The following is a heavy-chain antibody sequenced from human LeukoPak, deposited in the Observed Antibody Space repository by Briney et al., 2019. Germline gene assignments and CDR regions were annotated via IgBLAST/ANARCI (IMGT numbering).Heavy chain of an antibody. V-gene: IGHV3-74*01. CDR1: GFTFSNYW. CDR2: IKSDGSST. CDR3: ASSGYSYGLIDY. D-gene: IGHD5-18*01. Sequence: GGSLRLSCAASGFTFSNYWMHWVRQAPGKGLVWVSRIKSDGSSTNYADSVKGRFTISRDNAKNTLYLQMNSPRAEDTAVYYCASSGYSYGLIDYWGQGTLVTVSS. J-gene: IGHJ4*02.